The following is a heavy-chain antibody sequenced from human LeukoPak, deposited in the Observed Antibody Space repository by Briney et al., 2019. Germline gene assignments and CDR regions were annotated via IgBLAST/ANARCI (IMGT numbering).Heavy chain of an antibody. CDR3: ARRLGFYCSSTSCYVFDY. V-gene: IGHV5-51*01. J-gene: IGHJ4*02. D-gene: IGHD2-2*01. CDR2: IYPGDSDT. CDR1: GYSFTSYW. Sequence: GASLKISCKGSGYSFTSYWIGWVRQMPGKGLEWMGIIYPGDSDTRYSPSFQGQVTISADKSISTAYLQWSSLKASDTAMYYCARRLGFYCSSTSCYVFDYWGQGTLVTVSS.